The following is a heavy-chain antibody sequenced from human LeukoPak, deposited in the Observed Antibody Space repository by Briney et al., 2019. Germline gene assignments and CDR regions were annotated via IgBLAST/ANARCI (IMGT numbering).Heavy chain of an antibody. CDR2: IHPGDSDT. V-gene: IGHV5-51*01. J-gene: IGHJ4*02. CDR1: GYTITSYW. CDR3: ARLGEAVVVPAARPFDY. D-gene: IGHD2-2*01. Sequence: GESLKISCKGSGYTITSYWIGWARQMPGKGLEWMGIIHPGDSDTRYSPSFQGQVNISADKSISTAYLQWSSLKASDTAMYYCARLGEAVVVPAARPFDYWGQGTLVTVSS.